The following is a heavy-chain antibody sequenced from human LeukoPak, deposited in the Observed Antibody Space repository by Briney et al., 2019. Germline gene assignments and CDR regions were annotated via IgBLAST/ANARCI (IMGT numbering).Heavy chain of an antibody. J-gene: IGHJ4*02. CDR2: IRSNGSTI. D-gene: IGHD1-26*01. CDR1: GFTFSDYY. CDR3: ARAAMTTTWDY. Sequence: GGSLRLSCAASGFTFSDYYMSWIRQAPGKGLEWVSYIRSNGSTIYYADSVKGRFTISRDNAKNSLYLQMNSLRAEDTAVYYCARAAMTTTWDYSGQGTLVTVSS. V-gene: IGHV3-11*04.